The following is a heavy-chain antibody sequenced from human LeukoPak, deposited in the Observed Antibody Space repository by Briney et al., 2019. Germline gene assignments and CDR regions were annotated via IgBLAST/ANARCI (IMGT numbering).Heavy chain of an antibody. V-gene: IGHV3-48*02. CDR2: ISSSSSTI. D-gene: IGHD2-2*01. CDR3: ARGAPNIVVVPADDYYYGMDV. Sequence: PGGSLRLSCAASGFTLSSYSMTWVRQAPGKGLEWVSYISSSSSTIYYADSVKGRFTISRDNAKNSLYLQMNSLRDEDTAVYYCARGAPNIVVVPADDYYYGMDVWGQGTTVTVSS. CDR1: GFTLSSYS. J-gene: IGHJ6*02.